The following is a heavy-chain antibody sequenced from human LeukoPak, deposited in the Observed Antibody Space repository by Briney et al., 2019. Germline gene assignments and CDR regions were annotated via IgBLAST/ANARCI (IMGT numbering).Heavy chain of an antibody. CDR1: GGSISSGSYY. CDR3: ASDSGSYYSWFDP. J-gene: IGHJ5*02. Sequence: SETLSLTCTVSGGSISSGSYYWSWIRQPAGKGLEWIGRIYTSGSTNYNPSLKSRVTISVDTSKNQFSLKLSSVTTADTAVYYCASDSGSYYSWFDPWGQGTRVTVSS. D-gene: IGHD1-26*01. CDR2: IYTSGST. V-gene: IGHV4-61*02.